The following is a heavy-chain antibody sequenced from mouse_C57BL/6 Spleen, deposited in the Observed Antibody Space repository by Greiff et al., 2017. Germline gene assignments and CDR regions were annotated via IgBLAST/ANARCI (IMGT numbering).Heavy chain of an antibody. D-gene: IGHD4-1*01. CDR3: ATLGRAY. CDR2: ISRGSSTL. V-gene: IGHV5-17*01. J-gene: IGHJ3*01. Sequence: EVKLQESGGGLVKPGGSLTLSCAASGFTFSDYGMHWVRQAPEKGLEWVAYISRGSSTLYYPDTVKGRFTISRDNAKNTLFLQMTSLRSEDTAMYYCATLGRAYWGQGTLVTVSA. CDR1: GFTFSDYG.